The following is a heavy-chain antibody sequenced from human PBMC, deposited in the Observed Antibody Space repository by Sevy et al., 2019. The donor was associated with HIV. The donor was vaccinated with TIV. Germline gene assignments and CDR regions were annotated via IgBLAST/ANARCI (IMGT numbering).Heavy chain of an antibody. Sequence: GGSLRLSCAASGITLTPYWMHWVRQVPGKGLVWVSRINSDGSSTSYAKSVKGRFTISRDNGKNTLYLQMKSLRVEDKAVYFCSRGLYYYDMRGHQEPGDYWGQGVLVTVSS. CDR3: SRGLYYYDMRGHQEPGDY. J-gene: IGHJ4*02. D-gene: IGHD3-22*01. CDR2: INSDGSST. V-gene: IGHV3-74*01. CDR1: GITLTPYW.